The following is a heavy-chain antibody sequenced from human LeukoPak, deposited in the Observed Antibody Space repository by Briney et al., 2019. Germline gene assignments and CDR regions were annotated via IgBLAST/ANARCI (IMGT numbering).Heavy chain of an antibody. CDR2: IYYSGST. D-gene: IGHD6-13*01. Sequence: SETLSLTCTVSRGSISSSSYYWGWIRQPPGKGLEWIGSIYYSGSTYYNPSLKSRVTISVDTSKNQFSLKLSSVTAADTAVYYCARARQLSWYLDLWGRGTLVTVSS. CDR1: RGSISSSSYY. V-gene: IGHV4-39*07. J-gene: IGHJ2*01. CDR3: ARARQLSWYLDL.